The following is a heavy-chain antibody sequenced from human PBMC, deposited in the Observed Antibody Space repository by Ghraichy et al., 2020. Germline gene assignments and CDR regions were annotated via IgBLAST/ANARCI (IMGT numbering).Heavy chain of an antibody. Sequence: SETLSLTCILSGGSISSYYWSWIRQPPGKGLEWIGYIYHSGTANYNPSPSLKSRVTISVDTSQNQFSLKLSSVTAADTAVYYCARHIDHGGNSLYYGMDVWGQGTTVTVSS. D-gene: IGHD4-23*01. V-gene: IGHV4-59*08. J-gene: IGHJ6*02. CDR1: GGSISSYY. CDR3: ARHIDHGGNSLYYGMDV. CDR2: IYHSGTA.